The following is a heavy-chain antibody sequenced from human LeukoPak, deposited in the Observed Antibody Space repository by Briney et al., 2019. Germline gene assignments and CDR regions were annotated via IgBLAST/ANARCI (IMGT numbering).Heavy chain of an antibody. V-gene: IGHV3-7*01. D-gene: IGHD2-2*01. CDR1: EFSFSAFW. CDR3: ASGGGFRSSTFDCSSTSCPLDY. CDR2: IKQDGSEK. Sequence: GGSLRLSCVASEFSFSAFWMTWVRQAPGKGLEWVANIKQDGSEKHYMDSAKGRFTISRDNAKNSLYLQMNNLRVEDTATYFCASGGGFRSSTFDCSSTSCPLDYWGQGALVTVSS. J-gene: IGHJ4*02.